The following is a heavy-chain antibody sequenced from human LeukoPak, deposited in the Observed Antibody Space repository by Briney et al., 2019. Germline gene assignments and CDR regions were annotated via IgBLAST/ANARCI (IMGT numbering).Heavy chain of an antibody. D-gene: IGHD2-15*01. CDR2: ISSSSYI. Sequence: GGSLRLSCAASGFTFSNYWVHWVRQAPGKGLEWVSSISSSSYIYYADSVKGRFTISRDNAKNSLYLQMNSLRAEDTAVYYCARDLGDYCSGGSCYRTKNIYYYYYGMDVWGQGTTVTVSS. V-gene: IGHV3-69-1*01. J-gene: IGHJ6*02. CDR3: ARDLGDYCSGGSCYRTKNIYYYYYGMDV. CDR1: GFTFSNYW.